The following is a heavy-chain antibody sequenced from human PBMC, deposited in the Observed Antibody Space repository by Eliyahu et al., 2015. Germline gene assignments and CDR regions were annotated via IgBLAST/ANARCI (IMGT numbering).Heavy chain of an antibody. J-gene: IGHJ5*02. Sequence: QVQLQESGPGLVKPSETLSLTCTVXGGSISSYYXSWIRQPPGKGLEWIGYIYYSGSTNYNPSLKSRVTISVDTSKNQFSLKLSSVTAADTAVYYCARGVWRYDFWSGYPHWFDPWGQGTLVTVSS. CDR3: ARGVWRYDFWSGYPHWFDP. D-gene: IGHD3-3*01. CDR2: IYYSGST. V-gene: IGHV4-59*01. CDR1: GGSISSYY.